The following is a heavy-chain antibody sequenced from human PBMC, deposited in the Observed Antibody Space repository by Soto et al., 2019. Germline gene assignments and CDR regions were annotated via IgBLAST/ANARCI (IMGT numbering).Heavy chain of an antibody. Sequence: GGSLRLSCAASGFTFSSYWMHWVRQAPGKGLVWVSRINSDGSSTSYADSVKGRFTISRDNAKNTLYLQMNSLRAEDMAVYYCARDSSGYEYYYYGMDVWGQGTTVTVSS. D-gene: IGHD5-12*01. J-gene: IGHJ6*02. V-gene: IGHV3-74*01. CDR3: ARDSSGYEYYYYGMDV. CDR1: GFTFSSYW. CDR2: INSDGSST.